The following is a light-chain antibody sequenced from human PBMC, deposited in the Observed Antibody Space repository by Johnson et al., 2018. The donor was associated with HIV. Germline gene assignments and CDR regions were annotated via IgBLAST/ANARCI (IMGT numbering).Light chain of an antibody. CDR1: SSNIGNNY. J-gene: IGLJ1*01. V-gene: IGLV1-51*01. Sequence: QSVLTQPPSVSAAPGQKVTISCSGSSSNIGNNYVSWYQQLPGTAPKLLIYDNNKRPSGIPDRFSGSKSGTSATLGITGLQTGDEADDYCGTWDSSLSVPYVFGTVTKVTVL. CDR3: GTWDSSLSVPYV. CDR2: DNN.